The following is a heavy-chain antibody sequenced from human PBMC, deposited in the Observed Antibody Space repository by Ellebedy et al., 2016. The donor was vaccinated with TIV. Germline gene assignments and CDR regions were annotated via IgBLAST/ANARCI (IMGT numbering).Heavy chain of an antibody. V-gene: IGHV3-30-3*01. D-gene: IGHD4-17*01. CDR3: ARVTLREAFDI. CDR2: ISYDGSNK. J-gene: IGHJ3*02. CDR1: GFTFSSYA. Sequence: GGSLRLSXPASGFTFSSYAMHWVRQAPGKGLEWVAVISYDGSNKYYADSVKGRFTISRDNSKNTLYLQMNSLRAEDTAVYYCARVTLREAFDIWGQGTMVTVSS.